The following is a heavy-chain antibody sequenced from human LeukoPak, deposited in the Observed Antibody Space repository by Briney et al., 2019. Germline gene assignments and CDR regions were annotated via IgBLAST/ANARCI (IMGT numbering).Heavy chain of an antibody. Sequence: PSQTLSLTCTVSGCSLSSGSYYWRWMRQPAGKGLECVGRIYTSESTNYNPSLKSRVTISVDTSKKQFSLKLSSVTAADTAVYYCARDPDYSTDYYYYMDVWGKGTTVTVSS. D-gene: IGHD4-11*01. CDR1: GCSLSSGSYY. V-gene: IGHV4-61*02. CDR3: ARDPDYSTDYYYYMDV. J-gene: IGHJ6*03. CDR2: IYTSEST.